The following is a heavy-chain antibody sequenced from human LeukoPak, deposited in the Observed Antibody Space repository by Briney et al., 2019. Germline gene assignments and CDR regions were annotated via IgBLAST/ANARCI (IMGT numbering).Heavy chain of an antibody. J-gene: IGHJ5*02. CDR3: ARCPASIAARPPWFDP. V-gene: IGHV5-51*01. CDR1: GYSFTSYW. CDR2: IYPGDSDT. D-gene: IGHD6-6*01. Sequence: GESLKISCKGSGYSFTSYWIGWVRQMPGKGLEWMGIIYPGDSDTRYSPSFQGQVTISADKSISTAYLQWSSLKASDTAMYYCARCPASIAARPPWFDPWGQGTLVTVSS.